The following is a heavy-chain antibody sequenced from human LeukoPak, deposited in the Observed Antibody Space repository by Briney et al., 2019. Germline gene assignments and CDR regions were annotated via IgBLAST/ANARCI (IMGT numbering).Heavy chain of an antibody. V-gene: IGHV1-2*02. CDR2: INPNRGGT. Sequence: ASVKVSCKASGDTFTGYHMLWVRQAPGQGLEWMGWINPNRGGTKYAQKFQGRVTMTRKRSISTAYMDLSRLTPDDTAVYYCARGDYVWGSYRYIVDYWGQGTLVTVSS. CDR1: GDTFTGYH. D-gene: IGHD3-16*02. J-gene: IGHJ4*02. CDR3: ARGDYVWGSYRYIVDY.